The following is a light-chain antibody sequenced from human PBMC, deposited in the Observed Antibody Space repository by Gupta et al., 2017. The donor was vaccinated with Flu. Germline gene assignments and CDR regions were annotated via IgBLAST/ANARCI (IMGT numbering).Light chain of an antibody. CDR2: GAS. CDR3: HQYGRSYT. J-gene: IGKJ2*01. CDR1: QSVRDNS. Sequence: EIVLTQSPGTPSLPPGERAILSCRASQSVRDNSLAWYQHKVGQAPRLLIYGASNRASGIPDRFNSSADATDFTLTSSRREPEDVAVYYGHQYGRSYTFGQGTKVEIK. V-gene: IGKV3-20*01.